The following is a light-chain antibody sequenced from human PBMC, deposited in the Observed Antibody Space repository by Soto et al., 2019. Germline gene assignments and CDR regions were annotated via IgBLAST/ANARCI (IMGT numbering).Light chain of an antibody. CDR1: RDIGSD. J-gene: IGKJ1*01. Sequence: QYPTSLSASVGDRITITGRAIRDIGSDLRWYQQKPGKAPTLLIYAASNLQSGVPSRFMGGRSGTEFTLTVISLQPEDFVTYYCLLDHVHSWTFGHVTNVDIK. V-gene: IGKV1-6*01. CDR3: LLDHVHSWT. CDR2: AAS.